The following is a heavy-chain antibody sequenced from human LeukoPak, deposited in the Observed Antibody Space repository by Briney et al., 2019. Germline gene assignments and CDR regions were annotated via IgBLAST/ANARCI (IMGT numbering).Heavy chain of an antibody. V-gene: IGHV3-33*07. CDR1: GFTFSRFW. CDR3: ARDYYYDSSGYWVYYFDY. Sequence: GGSLRLSCAASGFTFSRFWMSWVRQAPGKGLEWVAVIWYDGSNKYYADSVKGRFTISRDNSKNTLYLEMNSLRAEDTAVYYCARDYYYDSSGYWVYYFDYWGQGTLVSVSS. J-gene: IGHJ4*02. CDR2: IWYDGSNK. D-gene: IGHD3-22*01.